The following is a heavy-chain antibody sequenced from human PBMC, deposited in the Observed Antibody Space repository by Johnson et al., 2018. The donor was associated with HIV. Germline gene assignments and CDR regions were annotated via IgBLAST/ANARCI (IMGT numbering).Heavy chain of an antibody. CDR3: TTVLRPKPLDAFDI. CDR2: ISSTSSTI. Sequence: QVLLVESGGGVVRPGGSLRLSCAASGFTFRDYDMSWNRQAPGKGLEWISYISSTSSTIDYVDSVKGRFTVSRDNAKNTLYLQMNSLKTEDTAVYYCTTVLRPKPLDAFDIWGQGTMVTVSS. V-gene: IGHV3-11*01. CDR1: GFTFRDYD. J-gene: IGHJ3*02.